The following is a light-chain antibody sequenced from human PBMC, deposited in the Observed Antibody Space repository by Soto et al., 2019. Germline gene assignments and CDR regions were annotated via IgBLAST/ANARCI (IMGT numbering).Light chain of an antibody. J-gene: IGLJ1*01. CDR1: SNDVGGYNY. CDR3: SSYTSSSTLSYA. Sequence: QSVLTQPASVSGSPGQSITISCTGTSNDVGGYNYVSWYQQHPGKAPKLMIYEVSNRPSGVSNRFSGSKSGNTASLTISGLQAEDEADYYCSSYTSSSTLSYAFGTGTKVTVL. V-gene: IGLV2-14*01. CDR2: EVS.